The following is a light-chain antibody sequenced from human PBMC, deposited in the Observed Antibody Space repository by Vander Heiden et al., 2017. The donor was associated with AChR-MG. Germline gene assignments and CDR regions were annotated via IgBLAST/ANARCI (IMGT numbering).Light chain of an antibody. CDR3: QQYHNWPPIT. V-gene: IGKV3-15*01. CDR2: GAS. CDR1: QSVSSK. Sequence: EIVMTQSPATVSVSPGERATLSCRASQSVSSKLAWYQHKPGQGPRLLIYGASTRATGVPDRFSGSGSGTEFTLTISSLQSEDLAIYYCQQYHNWPPITFGVGTKVEIK. J-gene: IGKJ4*01.